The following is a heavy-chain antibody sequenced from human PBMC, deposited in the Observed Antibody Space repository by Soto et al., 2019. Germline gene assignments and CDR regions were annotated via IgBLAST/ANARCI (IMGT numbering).Heavy chain of an antibody. D-gene: IGHD2-21*01. J-gene: IGHJ4*02. CDR3: AKGGDVWAQTLDY. CDR1: GFTLRRNA. CDR2: ISGSAGTT. V-gene: IGHV3-23*01. Sequence: EVQLLESGGGLVQPGESLRLSCAASGFTLRRNAMSWVRQAPGKGLEWVSAISGSAGTTYYADSVKGRFTISRDNSKNTLYLLMNSLRAEDTALYYCAKGGDVWAQTLDYWGQGALVTVSS.